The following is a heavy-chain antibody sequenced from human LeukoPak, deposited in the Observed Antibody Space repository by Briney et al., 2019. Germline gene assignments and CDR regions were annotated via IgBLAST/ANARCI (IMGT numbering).Heavy chain of an antibody. D-gene: IGHD2-8*01. Sequence: ASVKVSCKASGYTFTSYGIRWVRQAPGQGLEWMGWIGTYSGSTNYAQKLQGRVTMTTDTSTSTAYMELRSLTSDDTAMYYCARESLAGVKYYYGMDVWGQGTTVTLSS. V-gene: IGHV1-18*01. CDR1: GYTFTSYG. CDR2: IGTYSGST. J-gene: IGHJ6*02. CDR3: ARESLAGVKYYYGMDV.